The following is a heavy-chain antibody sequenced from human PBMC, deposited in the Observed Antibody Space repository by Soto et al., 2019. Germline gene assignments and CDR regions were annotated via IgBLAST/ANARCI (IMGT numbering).Heavy chain of an antibody. Sequence: PGGSLRLSCAASGFTFSSYAMSWVRQAPGKGLEWVPAISGSGGSTYYADSVKGRFTISRDNSKNTLYLQMNSLRAEDTAVYYCANPAVTTVRTQNYGLDVWGQGTTVTVSS. J-gene: IGHJ6*02. D-gene: IGHD4-17*01. CDR2: ISGSGGST. V-gene: IGHV3-23*01. CDR1: GFTFSSYA. CDR3: ANPAVTTVRTQNYGLDV.